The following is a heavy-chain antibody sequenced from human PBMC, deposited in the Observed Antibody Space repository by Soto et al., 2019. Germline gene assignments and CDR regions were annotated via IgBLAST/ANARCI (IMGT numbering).Heavy chain of an antibody. Sequence: PGGSLRLSCAASGCTCSNFAMSWVRQAPGKGLEWVSAISGSGTSKYDADSVKGRFSISRDNSRNTLYLQMNSLRAEDTAVYYCAKDRKSGSGWYWDYWGQGTLVTVSS. CDR2: ISGSGTSK. J-gene: IGHJ4*02. V-gene: IGHV3-23*01. D-gene: IGHD6-19*01. CDR3: AKDRKSGSGWYWDY. CDR1: GCTCSNFA.